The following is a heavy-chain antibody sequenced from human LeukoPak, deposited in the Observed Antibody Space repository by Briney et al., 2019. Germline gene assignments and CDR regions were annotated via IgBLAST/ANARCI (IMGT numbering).Heavy chain of an antibody. CDR2: IYTSGST. CDR1: GGSISSGSYY. V-gene: IGHV4-61*02. CDR3: ARHPRRLYGDYLDY. Sequence: SETLSLTCTVSGGSISSGSYYWSWIRQPAGKGLEWIGRIYTSGSTNYNPSLKSRVTISVDTSKNQFSLKLSSVTAADTAVYYCARHPRRLYGDYLDYWGQGTLVTVSS. D-gene: IGHD4-17*01. J-gene: IGHJ4*02.